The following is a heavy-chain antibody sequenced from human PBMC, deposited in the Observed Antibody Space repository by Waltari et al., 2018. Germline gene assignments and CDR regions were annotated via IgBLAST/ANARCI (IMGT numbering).Heavy chain of an antibody. CDR1: GFTFSSYW. Sequence: EVQLVESGGGLVQPGGSLSLSCAASGFTFSSYWMIWVRQAPGQGLGWVAHINQDGRVKSEVASGKGRFTISRDNAKQSLYLQMNSLRPDDTAIYYCARLRGANDWGQGTLVTVSS. D-gene: IGHD3-10*01. V-gene: IGHV3-7*01. CDR2: INQDGRVK. CDR3: ARLRGAND. J-gene: IGHJ4*02.